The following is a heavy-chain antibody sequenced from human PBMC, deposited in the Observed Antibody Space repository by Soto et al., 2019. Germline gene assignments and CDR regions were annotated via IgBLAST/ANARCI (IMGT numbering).Heavy chain of an antibody. CDR1: GFTFSSYG. CDR2: ISYHGRNT. Sequence: QVQVVESGGGVVQPGGSLRLSCAGSGFTFSSYGMHWVRQAPGKGLEWMAVISYHGRNTDYADSVKGRFTISRDNSKNTLYLQMNSLRAEDTAVYCCAKDAGLPYHEVLTGFSYFDSCGQGTLVTVSS. CDR3: AKDAGLPYHEVLTGFSYFDS. J-gene: IGHJ4*02. V-gene: IGHV3-30*18. D-gene: IGHD3-9*01.